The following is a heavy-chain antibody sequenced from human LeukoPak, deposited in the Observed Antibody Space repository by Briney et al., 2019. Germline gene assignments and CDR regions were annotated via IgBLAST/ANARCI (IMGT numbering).Heavy chain of an antibody. CDR2: IYWNDDE. CDR3: AHGPQIGYCSSTSCLKWFDP. D-gene: IGHD2-2*01. J-gene: IGHJ5*02. CDR1: GFSLSTSGVG. Sequence: ESGPTLVKPTQTLTLTCTFSGFSLSTSGVGVGWIRQPPGKALEWLALIYWNDDEHYSPSLKSRLTITKDTSKKQVVLTMTNMDPVDTATYYCAHGPQIGYCSSTSCLKWFDPWGQGTLVTVSS. V-gene: IGHV2-5*01.